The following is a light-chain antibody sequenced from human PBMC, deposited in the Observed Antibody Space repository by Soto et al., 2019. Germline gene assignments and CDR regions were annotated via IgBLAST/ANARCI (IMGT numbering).Light chain of an antibody. CDR3: CADAGRSTYV. CDR2: EVS. V-gene: IGLV2-23*02. CDR1: RSDVGSYNF. J-gene: IGLJ1*01. Sequence: QSALTQPASVSGSPGQSITISRTRARSDVGSYNFVSWYQQHPGEVPKVLIYEVSKRPSGVSDRFSGSKSGNTASLTISGLQAEDEADYYCCADAGRSTYVFGTGTKLTVL.